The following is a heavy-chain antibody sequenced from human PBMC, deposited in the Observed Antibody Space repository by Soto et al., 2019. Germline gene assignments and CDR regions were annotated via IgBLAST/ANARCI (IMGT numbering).Heavy chain of an antibody. CDR2: IYYSGST. CDR1: GGSISSYY. J-gene: IGHJ3*02. Sequence: QVQLQEPGPGLVKPSETLSLTCTVSGGSISSYYWSWIRQPPGKGLEWIGYIYYSGSTNYNPSLKSRVTISVDTSKNQCSRKLSSVTAADTAVYYCARQYGGAFDIWGQGTMVTVSS. V-gene: IGHV4-59*08. CDR3: ARQYGGAFDI. D-gene: IGHD3-10*01.